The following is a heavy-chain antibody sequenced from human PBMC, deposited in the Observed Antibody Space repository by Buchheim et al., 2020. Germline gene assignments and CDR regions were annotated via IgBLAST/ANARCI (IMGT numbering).Heavy chain of an antibody. Sequence: QLQLQESGPGLVTPSETLALTCTVSGGSISSSSYHWGWIRQPPGKGLEWIGSIYYSGSTYYNPSLKSRVTISVDTSKNQFSLRLSSETAADTAVYYCARRAAGLNWFDPWGQGTL. CDR3: ARRAAGLNWFDP. D-gene: IGHD6-13*01. J-gene: IGHJ5*02. CDR2: IYYSGST. V-gene: IGHV4-39*01. CDR1: GGSISSSSYH.